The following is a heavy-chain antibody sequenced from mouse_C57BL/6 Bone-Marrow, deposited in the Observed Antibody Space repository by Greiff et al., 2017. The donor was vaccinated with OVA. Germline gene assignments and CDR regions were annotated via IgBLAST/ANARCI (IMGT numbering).Heavy chain of an antibody. CDR1: GFTFSSYG. CDR3: ARRDITTVFDY. D-gene: IGHD1-1*01. CDR2: ISSGGSYT. J-gene: IGHJ2*01. Sequence: EVKLQESGGDLVKPGGSLKLSCAASGFTFSSYGMSWVRQTPDKRLEWVATISSGGSYTYYPDSVKGRFTISRDNAKNTLYLQMSSLKSEDTAMYYCARRDITTVFDYWGQGTTLTVSS. V-gene: IGHV5-6*02.